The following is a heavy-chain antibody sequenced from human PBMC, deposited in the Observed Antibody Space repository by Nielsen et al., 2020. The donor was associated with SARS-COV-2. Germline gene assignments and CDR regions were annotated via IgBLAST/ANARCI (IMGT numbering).Heavy chain of an antibody. J-gene: IGHJ6*02. V-gene: IGHV1-8*02. CDR1: GYTFTNFG. CDR2: MNPNSGNT. Sequence: VKVSCKASGYTFTNFGINWVRQATGQGLEWMGWMNPNSGNTGYAQKFQGRVTMTRNTSISTAYMELSSLRSEDTAVYYCARGDSSGYYLLNYYYGMDVWGQGTTVTVSS. D-gene: IGHD3-22*01. CDR3: ARGDSSGYYLLNYYYGMDV.